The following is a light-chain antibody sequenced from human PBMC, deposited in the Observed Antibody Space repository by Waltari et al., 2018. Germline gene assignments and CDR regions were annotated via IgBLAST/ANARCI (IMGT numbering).Light chain of an antibody. J-gene: IGKJ1*01. Sequence: EIVMTQSPATLSVFPGERATLSCRASQSIRSNLAWYQLKPGQAPRLLIYGASTRATGIPARFSGSGSGTEFTLTISSLQSEDFAVYFCQQYDNWPVTFGQGTKVEIK. V-gene: IGKV3-15*01. CDR2: GAS. CDR3: QQYDNWPVT. CDR1: QSIRSN.